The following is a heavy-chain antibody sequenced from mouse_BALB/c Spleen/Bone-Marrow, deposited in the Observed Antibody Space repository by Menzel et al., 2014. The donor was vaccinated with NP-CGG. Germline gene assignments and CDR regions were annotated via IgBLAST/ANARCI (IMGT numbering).Heavy chain of an antibody. CDR1: GYTFTSYW. V-gene: IGHV1S41*01. Sequence: DLVKPGASVKLSCKASGYTFTSYWINWIKQRPGQGLEWIGRIAPGSVSTYYNEMFKGKATPTVDTSSSTAYIQLSNLSSYDSGVYYCARGDASDYWGQGTTLTVSA. CDR2: IAPGSVST. CDR3: ARGDASDY. D-gene: IGHD2-13*01. J-gene: IGHJ2*01.